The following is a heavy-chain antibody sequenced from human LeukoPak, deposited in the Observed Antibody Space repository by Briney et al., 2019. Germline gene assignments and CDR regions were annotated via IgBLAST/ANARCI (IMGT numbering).Heavy chain of an antibody. CDR3: ARDLRPANL. Sequence: ATVKVSCKASGYTFTEHFIHWVRQAPGQGLQYMGWIHPASANTVYAQMFHGRVTLTRDTPATTTYMELSGLRSDDTAVYYCARDLRPANLWGQGTLVTVSS. CDR1: GYTFTEHF. D-gene: IGHD1-7*01. J-gene: IGHJ4*02. CDR2: IHPASANT. V-gene: IGHV1-2*02.